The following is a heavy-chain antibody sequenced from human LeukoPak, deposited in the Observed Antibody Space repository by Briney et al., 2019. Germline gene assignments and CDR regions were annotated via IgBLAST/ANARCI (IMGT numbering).Heavy chain of an antibody. CDR1: GYTFTGYY. CDR2: INPNSGGT. CDR3: ARGGSGWLDYFDY. J-gene: IGHJ4*02. V-gene: IGHV1-2*06. D-gene: IGHD6-19*01. Sequence: GASVKVSCKASGYTFTGYYMHWVREAPGQGLEWMGRINPNSGGTNYAQKFQGRVTMTRDTSISTAYMELSRLRSDDTAVHYCARGGSGWLDYFDYWGQGTLVTVSS.